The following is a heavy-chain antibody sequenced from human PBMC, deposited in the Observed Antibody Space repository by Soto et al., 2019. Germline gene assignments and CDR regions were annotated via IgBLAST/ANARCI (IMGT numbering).Heavy chain of an antibody. CDR1: GLTFNTYP. CDR3: AKLLSAGGTRRPMDYFDY. D-gene: IGHD6-13*01. J-gene: IGHJ4*02. V-gene: IGHV3-23*01. Sequence: EVQLLDSGGGLVRPGGSLRLSCVASGLTFNTYPMSWVRQAPGKGLEWVSAISTSGGSTYYAESVKGRFTNSRDNSKNTVLLQKNNLRAEDTAVYYCAKLLSAGGTRRPMDYFDYWGQGTLVTVSS. CDR2: ISTSGGST.